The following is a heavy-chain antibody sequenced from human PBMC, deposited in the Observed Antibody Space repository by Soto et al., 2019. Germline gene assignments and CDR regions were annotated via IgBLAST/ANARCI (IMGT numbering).Heavy chain of an antibody. V-gene: IGHV3-23*01. Sequence: LRLSCAASGITFRNYAMSWVRQAPGKGLEWVSSISGSGGSTYYADSVKGRFTISRDNSKNTLYLQMNSLRAEDTAVYYCAKDPEWELPKYYFDYWGQGTLVTVSS. CDR2: ISGSGGST. CDR1: GITFRNYA. CDR3: AKDPEWELPKYYFDY. D-gene: IGHD1-26*01. J-gene: IGHJ4*02.